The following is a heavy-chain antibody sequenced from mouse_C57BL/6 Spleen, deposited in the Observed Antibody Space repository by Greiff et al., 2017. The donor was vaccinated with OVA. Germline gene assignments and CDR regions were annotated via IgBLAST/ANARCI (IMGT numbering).Heavy chain of an antibody. J-gene: IGHJ3*01. CDR1: GFTFSSYA. D-gene: IGHD4-1*01. CDR2: ISDGGSYT. CDR3: ARVAGTGAWFAY. Sequence: EVKVEESGGGLVKPGGSLKLSCAASGFTFSSYAMSWVRQTPEKRLEWVATISDGGSYTYYPDNVKGRFTISRDNAKNNLYLQMSHLKSEDTAMYYCARVAGTGAWFAYWGQGTLVTVSA. V-gene: IGHV5-4*03.